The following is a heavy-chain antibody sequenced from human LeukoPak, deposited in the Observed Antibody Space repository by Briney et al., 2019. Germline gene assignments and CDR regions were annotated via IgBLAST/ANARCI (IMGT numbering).Heavy chain of an antibody. V-gene: IGHV1-69*06. D-gene: IGHD6-13*01. Sequence: SAKVSCKASGGTFSSYAISWVRQAPGQGLEWMGGIIPIFGTANYAQKFQGRVTITADKSTSTAYMELSSLRSEDTAVYYCARDRGIAAAGTCAFDIWGQGTMVTVSS. J-gene: IGHJ3*02. CDR1: GGTFSSYA. CDR2: IIPIFGTA. CDR3: ARDRGIAAAGTCAFDI.